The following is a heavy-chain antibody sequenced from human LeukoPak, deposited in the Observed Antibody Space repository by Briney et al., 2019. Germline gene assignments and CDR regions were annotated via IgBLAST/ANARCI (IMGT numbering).Heavy chain of an antibody. J-gene: IGHJ4*02. D-gene: IGHD3-10*01. CDR2: IYYSGST. V-gene: IGHV4-59*01. CDR3: ARAPELLSFYYFDY. CDR1: GGSIGSYY. Sequence: SETLSLTCTVSGGSIGSYYWSWIRQPPGKGLEWIGYIYYSGSTNYNPSLKSRVTISVDTSKNQFFLKLSSVTAADTAVYYCARAPELLSFYYFDYWGQGTLVTVSS.